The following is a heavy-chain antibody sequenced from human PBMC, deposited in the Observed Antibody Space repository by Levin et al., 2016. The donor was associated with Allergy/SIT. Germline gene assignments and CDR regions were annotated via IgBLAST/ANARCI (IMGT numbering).Heavy chain of an antibody. Sequence: SETLSLTCIVSGDSVSSDNKYWSWIRQPPGKGLEWIGYIHYSGSPVYSPSLKSRVTISGDTSKNQFSLKVTSLTTADTAVYYCARVSWSVSGAFDCWGQGTLVTVSS. CDR3: ARVSWSVSGAFDC. J-gene: IGHJ4*02. CDR2: IHYSGSP. D-gene: IGHD3-3*01. CDR1: GDSVSSDNKY. V-gene: IGHV4-61*01.